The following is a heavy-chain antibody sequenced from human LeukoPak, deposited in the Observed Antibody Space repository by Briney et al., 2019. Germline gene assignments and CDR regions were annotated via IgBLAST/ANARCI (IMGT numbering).Heavy chain of an antibody. CDR2: IIPIFGTA. CDR1: GYTFTSYG. V-gene: IGHV1-69*06. J-gene: IGHJ4*02. Sequence: ASVKVSCKASGYTFTSYGISWVRQAPGQGLEWMGGIIPIFGTANYAQNFQGRVTITADKSTRTAYMELSRLRSEDTAIYYCARSGAFCSGGSCYPYFDYWGQGTLVTVSS. CDR3: ARSGAFCSGGSCYPYFDY. D-gene: IGHD2-15*01.